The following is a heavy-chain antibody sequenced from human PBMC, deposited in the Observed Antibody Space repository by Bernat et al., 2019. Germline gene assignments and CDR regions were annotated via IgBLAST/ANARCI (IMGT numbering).Heavy chain of an antibody. Sequence: EVQLVESGGGLVQPGGSLRLSCAASGFTFSSYWMHWVRQAPGKGLVWVSRINSDGSSTSYADSVKRRFTISRDNAKNTLYLQMNSLRAEDTAVYYCARAAGTIHFLTGAQDDYYGMDVWGQGTTVTVSS. CDR3: ARAAGTIHFLTGAQDDYYGMDV. CDR2: INSDGSST. D-gene: IGHD6-13*01. CDR1: GFTFSSYW. J-gene: IGHJ6*02. V-gene: IGHV3-74*01.